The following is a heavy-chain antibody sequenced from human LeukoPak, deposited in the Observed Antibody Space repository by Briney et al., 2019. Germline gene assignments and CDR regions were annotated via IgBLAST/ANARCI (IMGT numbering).Heavy chain of an antibody. CDR2: ISGSGGST. V-gene: IGHV3-23*01. CDR1: GFTFSSYA. J-gene: IGHJ4*02. Sequence: GESLRLSCAASGFTFSSYAMSWVRQAPGKGLEWVSAISGSGGSTYYADSVKGRFTISRDNSKNTLYLQMNSLRAEDTAVYYCAANLYSSGWYGDYWGQGTLVTVSS. D-gene: IGHD6-19*01. CDR3: AANLYSSGWYGDY.